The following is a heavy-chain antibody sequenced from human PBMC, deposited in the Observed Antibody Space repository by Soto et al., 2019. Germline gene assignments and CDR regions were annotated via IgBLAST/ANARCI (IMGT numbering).Heavy chain of an antibody. V-gene: IGHV4-31*03. D-gene: IGHD3-16*01. Sequence: PSETLCLTYSVSGGSIGGGGYYWSWIRQHPGKGLEWIGYIYYSGSTYYNPSLKSRVTISVDTSKNQFSLKLSSVTAADTAVYYCAREEEGGELLHAFDIWGQGTMVTVSS. CDR2: IYYSGST. CDR1: GGSIGGGGYY. J-gene: IGHJ3*02. CDR3: AREEEGGELLHAFDI.